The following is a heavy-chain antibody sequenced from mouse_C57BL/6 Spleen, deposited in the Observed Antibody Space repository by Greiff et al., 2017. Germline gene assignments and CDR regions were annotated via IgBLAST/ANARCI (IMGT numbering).Heavy chain of an antibody. V-gene: IGHV1-53*01. CDR3: ARSRAYTTVVVFGY. D-gene: IGHD1-1*01. Sequence: QVQLQQPGTELVKPGASVKLSCKASGYTFTSYWMPWVKQRPGQGLEWIGNINPSNGGTNYNEKFKSKATLTVDKSSSTDDMQLSSLTSEDSAVYYCARSRAYTTVVVFGYWGQGTTLTVSS. J-gene: IGHJ2*01. CDR1: GYTFTSYW. CDR2: INPSNGGT.